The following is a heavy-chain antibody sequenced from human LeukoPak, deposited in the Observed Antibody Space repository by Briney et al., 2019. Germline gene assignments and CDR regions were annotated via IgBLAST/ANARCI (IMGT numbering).Heavy chain of an antibody. CDR3: AKDSPTYYADS. D-gene: IGHD2/OR15-2a*01. Sequence: VQPGGSPRLSCAASGFTFSSFGMHWVRQAPGKGLEWVSFINYNGRDKYYADSVKGRFTISRDSSKNTLSLQMNSLRAEDTAVYFCAKDSPTYYADSWGQGTLVTVSS. CDR1: GFTFSSFG. CDR2: INYNGRDK. J-gene: IGHJ4*02. V-gene: IGHV3-30*02.